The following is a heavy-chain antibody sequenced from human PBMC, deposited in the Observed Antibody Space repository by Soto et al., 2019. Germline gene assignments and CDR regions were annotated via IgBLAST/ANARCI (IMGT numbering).Heavy chain of an antibody. J-gene: IGHJ4*02. CDR3: ARGGDMFSNQIIDY. CDR1: GFTCSSYS. D-gene: IGHD4-4*01. Sequence: EVQLVESGGGLVKPGGSLRLSCAASGFTCSSYSMNWVRQAPGKGLEWVSSISSSSSYIYYADSVQGRFTISRDNAKNSLYLPMNSLRAEDTAVYYCARGGDMFSNQIIDYWGQGTLVTVSS. V-gene: IGHV3-21*01. CDR2: ISSSSSYI.